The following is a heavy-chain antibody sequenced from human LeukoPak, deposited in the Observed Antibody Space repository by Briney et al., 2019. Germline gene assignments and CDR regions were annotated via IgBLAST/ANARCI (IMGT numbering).Heavy chain of an antibody. D-gene: IGHD7-27*01. J-gene: IGHJ4*02. Sequence: SETLSLTCTVSGGSVSSGDYYWSWIRQPPGKGLQWIGFIYYSGITNYNPSLQSRVTISVDTSKNQFSLKLSSVTAADTAIYYCASYPTPPSGDFPDYWGQGTLVTVSS. V-gene: IGHV4-61*08. CDR2: IYYSGIT. CDR1: GGSVSSGDYY. CDR3: ASYPTPPSGDFPDY.